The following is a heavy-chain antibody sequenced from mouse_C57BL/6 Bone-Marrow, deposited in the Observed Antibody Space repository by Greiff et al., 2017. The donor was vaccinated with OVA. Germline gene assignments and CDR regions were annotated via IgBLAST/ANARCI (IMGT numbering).Heavy chain of an antibody. CDR1: GYTFTDYY. D-gene: IGHD1-1*01. CDR2: IFPGSGST. CDR3: ARSLSYYYGSSSLDY. Sequence: QVQLKESGPELVKPGASVKISCKASGYTFTDYYINWVKQRPGQGLEWIGWIFPGSGSTYYNEKFKGKATLTVDKSPSTAYMLLSSLTSEDSPVYFCARSLSYYYGSSSLDYWGQGTTLTVSS. V-gene: IGHV1-75*01. J-gene: IGHJ2*01.